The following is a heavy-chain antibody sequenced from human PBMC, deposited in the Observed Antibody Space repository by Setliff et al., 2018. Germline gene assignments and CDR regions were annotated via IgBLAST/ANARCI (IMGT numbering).Heavy chain of an antibody. CDR1: GGSISSSSYY. CDR3: ASWYYDFWSGYYIPGYFDY. D-gene: IGHD3-3*01. Sequence: TSETLSLTCTVSGGSISSSSYYWGWIRQPPGKGLEWIGSIYYSGSTYYNPSLKSRVTISVDTFKNQFSLKLSSVTAADTAVYYCASWYYDFWSGYYIPGYFDYWGQGTLVTVSS. CDR2: IYYSGST. V-gene: IGHV4-39*01. J-gene: IGHJ4*02.